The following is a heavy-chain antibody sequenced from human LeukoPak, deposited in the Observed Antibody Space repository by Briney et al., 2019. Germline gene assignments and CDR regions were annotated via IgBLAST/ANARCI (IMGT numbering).Heavy chain of an antibody. Sequence: GGSLRLSCAASGFPFSSYAMTWVRQAPGKGLEWVANIKQDGSEKYYVDSVKGRFTISRDNAKNSLYLQMNSLRAEDTAVYYCARDSLWFGELVDYWGQGTLVTVSS. J-gene: IGHJ4*02. CDR3: ARDSLWFGELVDY. D-gene: IGHD3-10*01. V-gene: IGHV3-7*01. CDR1: GFPFSSYA. CDR2: IKQDGSEK.